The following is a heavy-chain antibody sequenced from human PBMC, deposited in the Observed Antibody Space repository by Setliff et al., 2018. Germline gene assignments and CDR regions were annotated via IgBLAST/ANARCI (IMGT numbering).Heavy chain of an antibody. J-gene: IGHJ3*02. Sequence: ASVKVSCKASGYTFTSYYMHWVRQAPGQGLEWMGWINPNSGGTNYAQKFQGWVTMTRDTSISTAYMELSRLRSDDTAVYYCARVLFHCSSTSCYLDAFDIWGQGTMVTVSS. V-gene: IGHV1-2*04. D-gene: IGHD2-2*01. CDR1: GYTFTSYY. CDR2: INPNSGGT. CDR3: ARVLFHCSSTSCYLDAFDI.